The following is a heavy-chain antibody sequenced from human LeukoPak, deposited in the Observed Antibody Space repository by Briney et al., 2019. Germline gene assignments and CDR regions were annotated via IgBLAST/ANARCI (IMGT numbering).Heavy chain of an antibody. V-gene: IGHV3-30*04. J-gene: IGHJ4*02. CDR2: IPYDGSNK. Sequence: GGSLRLSCAASGFTFSSYAMHWVRQAPGKGLEWVAVIPYDGSNKYYADSVKGRFTISRDNSKNTLYLQMNSLRAEDTAVYYCARDPAHRYSGGEGYFDYWGQGTLVTVSS. CDR3: ARDPAHRYSGGEGYFDY. D-gene: IGHD5-12*01. CDR1: GFTFSSYA.